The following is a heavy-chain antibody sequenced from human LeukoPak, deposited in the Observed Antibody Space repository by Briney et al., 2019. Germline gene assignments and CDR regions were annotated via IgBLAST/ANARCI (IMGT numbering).Heavy chain of an antibody. Sequence: KPSETLSLTCAVYGGSFSGYYWSWIRQPPGKGLEWIGEINHSGSTNYNPSLKSRVTISVDTSKNQFSLKLSSVTAADTAVYYCTTSADIVATIDYWGQGTLVTVSS. CDR2: INHSGST. CDR1: GGSFSGYY. J-gene: IGHJ4*02. D-gene: IGHD5-12*01. CDR3: TTSADIVATIDY. V-gene: IGHV4-34*01.